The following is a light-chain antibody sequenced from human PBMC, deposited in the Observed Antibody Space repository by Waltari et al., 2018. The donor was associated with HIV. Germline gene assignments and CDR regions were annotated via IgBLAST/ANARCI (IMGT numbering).Light chain of an antibody. V-gene: IGLV1-44*01. J-gene: IGLJ2*01. CDR2: DNN. CDR3: AAWDDSLNGL. CDR1: RSNIGSNP. Sequence: QSMLTQPPSASGTPGQRVTISCSGRRSNIGSNPVSWYQQLPGAAPKLLICDNNQRPSGVPDRFSGSKSGTSASLAISGLQSEDEGDYYCAAWDDSLNGLFGGGTKLTV.